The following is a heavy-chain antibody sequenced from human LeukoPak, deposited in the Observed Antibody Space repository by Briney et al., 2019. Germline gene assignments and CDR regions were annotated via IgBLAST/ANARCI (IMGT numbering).Heavy chain of an antibody. J-gene: IGHJ5*02. CDR2: ISDSGST. CDR1: GVSLSTHH. D-gene: IGHD1/OR15-1a*01. Sequence: PSETLSLTCVVSGVSLSTHHWSWIRQSPGRGLEWIGYISDSGSTNYNPSLKSRVTISVDTSKNQFSLKLSSVTAADTAVYYCARHSAGNNPDNNWFDPWGQGTLVTVSS. CDR3: ARHSAGNNPDNNWFDP. V-gene: IGHV4-59*11.